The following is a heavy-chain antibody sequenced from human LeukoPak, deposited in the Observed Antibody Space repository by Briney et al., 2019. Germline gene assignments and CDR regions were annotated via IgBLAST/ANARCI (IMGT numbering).Heavy chain of an antibody. CDR3: AGADASTWHGAKY. J-gene: IGHJ4*02. D-gene: IGHD6-13*01. V-gene: IGHV3-66*01. Sequence: GGSLRLSCAISGFIFNTYGMTWVRQTPGKGLEWVSLIYTGGTTYYADSVQDRFTISRDTSKNIVYLQMNSLSAEDTAVYYCAGADASTWHGAKYWGQGTLVTVSS. CDR1: GFIFNTYG. CDR2: IYTGGTT.